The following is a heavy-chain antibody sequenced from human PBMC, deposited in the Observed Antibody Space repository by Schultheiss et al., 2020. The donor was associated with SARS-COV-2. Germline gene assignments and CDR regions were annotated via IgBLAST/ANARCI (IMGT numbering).Heavy chain of an antibody. V-gene: IGHV4-39*01. Sequence: SETLSLTCTVSGGSISSYYWGWIRQPPGKGLEWIGSIYYSGSTYYNPSLKSRVTISVDTSKNQFSLKLSSMTAADTAVYYCARQKAARHPPYTWGQGTLVTVSS. D-gene: IGHD6-6*01. CDR2: IYYSGST. J-gene: IGHJ5*02. CDR1: GGSISSYY. CDR3: ARQKAARHPPYT.